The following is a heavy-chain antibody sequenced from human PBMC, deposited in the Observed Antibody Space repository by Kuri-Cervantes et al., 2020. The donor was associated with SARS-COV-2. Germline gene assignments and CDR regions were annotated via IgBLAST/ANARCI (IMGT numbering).Heavy chain of an antibody. D-gene: IGHD5-24*01. Sequence: GGSLKISCAASGFTFSSYWMSWVRQAPGKGLEWVSSISSSSSYIYCADSVKGRFTISRDNAKNSLYLQMNSLRAEGTAVYYCAREGGEMATLTYYYYGMDVWGQGTTVTVSS. CDR3: AREGGEMATLTYYYYGMDV. CDR2: ISSSSSYI. J-gene: IGHJ6*02. V-gene: IGHV3-21*01. CDR1: GFTFSSYW.